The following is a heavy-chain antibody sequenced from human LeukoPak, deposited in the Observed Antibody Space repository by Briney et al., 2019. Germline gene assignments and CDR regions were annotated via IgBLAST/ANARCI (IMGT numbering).Heavy chain of an antibody. CDR1: GGSISPYY. CDR3: ARGGYYYMDV. J-gene: IGHJ6*03. Sequence: SETLSLTCTVPGGSISPYYWSWIRQPLGKGLEWIAYIFYNGNTNYNPSLKSRVTISVDTSKKQVFLKLSSVTAADTAVYYCARGGYYYMDVWGKGTTVTVSS. CDR2: IFYNGNT. V-gene: IGHV4-59*01.